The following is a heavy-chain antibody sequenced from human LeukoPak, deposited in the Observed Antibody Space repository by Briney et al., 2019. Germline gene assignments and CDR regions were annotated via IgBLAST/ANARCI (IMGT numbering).Heavy chain of an antibody. CDR2: ISSSGSTI. Sequence: GGSLRLSCAASGFTFSDYYMSWIRQAPGKGLEWVSYISSSGSTIYYADSVKGRFTISRDNAKNSLYLQVNSLRAEDTAVYYCARIWFGELYEDYYMDVWGKGTTVTVSS. CDR1: GFTFSDYY. CDR3: ARIWFGELYEDYYMDV. V-gene: IGHV3-11*01. J-gene: IGHJ6*03. D-gene: IGHD3-10*01.